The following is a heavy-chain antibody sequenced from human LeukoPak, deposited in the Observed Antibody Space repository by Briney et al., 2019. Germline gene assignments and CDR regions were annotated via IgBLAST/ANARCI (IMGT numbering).Heavy chain of an antibody. Sequence: GGSLRLSCAASGFTFSSYSMNWVRQAPGKGLEWVSSISSSSSYIYYVDSVKGRFTISRDNAKNSLYLQMNSLRAEDTAVYYCARGRGIAAAVYDYWGQGTLVTVSS. V-gene: IGHV3-21*01. J-gene: IGHJ4*02. CDR1: GFTFSSYS. D-gene: IGHD6-13*01. CDR3: ARGRGIAAAVYDY. CDR2: ISSSSSYI.